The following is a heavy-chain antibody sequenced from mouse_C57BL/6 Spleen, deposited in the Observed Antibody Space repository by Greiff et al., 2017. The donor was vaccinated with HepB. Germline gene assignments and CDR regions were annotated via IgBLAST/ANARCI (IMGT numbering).Heavy chain of an antibody. Sequence: EVQRVESGAGLVKPGGSLKLSCAASGFTFSSYAMSWVRQTPEKRLEWVAYISSGGDYIYYADTVKGRFTISRDNARNTLYLQMSSLKSEDTAMYYCTREGGYYEIDYWGQGTTLTVSS. CDR2: ISSGGDYI. V-gene: IGHV5-9-1*02. J-gene: IGHJ2*01. CDR3: TREGGYYEIDY. CDR1: GFTFSSYA. D-gene: IGHD2-3*01.